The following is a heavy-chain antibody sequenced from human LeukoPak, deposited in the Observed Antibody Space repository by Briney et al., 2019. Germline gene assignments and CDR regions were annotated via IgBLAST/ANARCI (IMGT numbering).Heavy chain of an antibody. D-gene: IGHD2-15*01. J-gene: IGHJ4*02. V-gene: IGHV1-2*02. CDR1: EYTFTGYY. CDR3: ARETGSGGSCPEY. Sequence: ASVKVSCKASEYTFTGYYMHWVRQAPGQGLEWMGWIDPNSGGTNYAQKFQGRVTMTRDTSISTAYMELSRLRSDDTAVYYCARETGSGGSCPEYWGQGTLVTVSS. CDR2: IDPNSGGT.